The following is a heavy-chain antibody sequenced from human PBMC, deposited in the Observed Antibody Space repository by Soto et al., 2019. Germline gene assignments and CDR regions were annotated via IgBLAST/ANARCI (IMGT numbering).Heavy chain of an antibody. CDR3: ARDARRYYYGSGDFDY. D-gene: IGHD3-10*01. CDR1: GCSISSSNW. Sequence: TLSLTCAVSGCSISSSNWWSWVRQPPGKGLEWIGEIYHSGSTDYNPSLKSRVTISVDKSKNQFSLKLSSVTAADTAVYYCARDARRYYYGSGDFDYWGQGTLVTVSS. J-gene: IGHJ4*02. V-gene: IGHV4-4*02. CDR2: IYHSGST.